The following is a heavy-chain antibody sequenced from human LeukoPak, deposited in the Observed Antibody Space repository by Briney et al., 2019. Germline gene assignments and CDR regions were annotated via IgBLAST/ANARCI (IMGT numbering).Heavy chain of an antibody. CDR3: ARVPDYGGAFDI. CDR1: GFTFSSYE. J-gene: IGHJ3*02. V-gene: IGHV3-48*03. CDR2: ISSSGSTI. Sequence: PGGSLRLSCAASGFTFSSYEMNWVRQAPGKGLEWVSYISSSGSTIYYADSVKGRFTISRDNAKNSLYLQMNSLRAEDTAVYYCARVPDYGGAFDIWGQGTMVTVSS. D-gene: IGHD4-17*01.